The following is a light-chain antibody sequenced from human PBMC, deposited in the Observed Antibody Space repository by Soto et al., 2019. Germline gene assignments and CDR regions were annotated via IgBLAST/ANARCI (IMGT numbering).Light chain of an antibody. J-gene: IGLJ3*02. CDR2: DTS. CDR3: LLSYSGVRV. Sequence: QAVVTQEPSLTVSPGGTVTLTCGSSTGAVTSHHYPFWFQQKPGQAPRTLIYDTSNKHSWTPARFSGSLLGGKAALTLSGAQPEDEADYFCLLSYSGVRVFGGGTKLTVL. CDR1: TGAVTSHHY. V-gene: IGLV7-46*01.